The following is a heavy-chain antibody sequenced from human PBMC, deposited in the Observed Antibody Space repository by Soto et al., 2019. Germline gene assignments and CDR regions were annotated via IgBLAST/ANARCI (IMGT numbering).Heavy chain of an antibody. J-gene: IGHJ5*02. CDR3: EKSAMVRGGGWFDP. Sequence: EVQRLESGGGLVQPGGSLRLSCAASRFTFSTYVMSWVRQAPGKGLEWVSDISGSGGNTYYADSVKGRFTISRDNSKNTLYLQMNSLRAEDTAVYYCEKSAMVRGGGWFDPWGQGALVTVSS. V-gene: IGHV3-23*01. CDR2: ISGSGGNT. D-gene: IGHD3-10*01. CDR1: RFTFSTYV.